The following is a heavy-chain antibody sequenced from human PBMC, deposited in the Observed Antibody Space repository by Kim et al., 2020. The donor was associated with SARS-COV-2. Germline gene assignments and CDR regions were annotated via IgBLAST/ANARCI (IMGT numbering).Heavy chain of an antibody. CDR3: ARDGWGSAYYYYYGMDV. CDR1: GGSISSYY. Sequence: SETLSLTCTVSGGSISSYYWSWIRQPPGKGLEWIGYIYYSGSTNYNPSLKSRVTISVDTSKNQFSLKLSSVTAADTAVYYCARDGWGSAYYYYYGMDVWGQGTTVTVSS. J-gene: IGHJ6*02. D-gene: IGHD3-16*01. V-gene: IGHV4-59*01. CDR2: IYYSGST.